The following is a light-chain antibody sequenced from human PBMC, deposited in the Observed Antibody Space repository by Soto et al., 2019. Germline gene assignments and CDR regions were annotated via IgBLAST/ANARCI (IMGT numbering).Light chain of an antibody. CDR1: HSVSSN. Sequence: EIVLTQSPATLSFSPGERATLSCRASHSVSSNLAWYQQKPGQAPRLLIYGASSRATGIPDRFSGSGSGTDFTLTISRLEPEDFAVYYCQQYGSSPPITFGQGTRLEIK. CDR3: QQYGSSPPIT. V-gene: IGKV3-20*01. CDR2: GAS. J-gene: IGKJ5*01.